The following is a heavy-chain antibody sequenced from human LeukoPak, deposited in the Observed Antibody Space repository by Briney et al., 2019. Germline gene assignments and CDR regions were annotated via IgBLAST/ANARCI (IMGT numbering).Heavy chain of an antibody. CDR3: AREYRGLYFDY. V-gene: IGHV3-74*01. J-gene: IGHJ4*02. D-gene: IGHD3-10*01. CDR2: IDSCGSST. Sequence: GGSLRLSCAASVFTFSIYWMHGLRQSPGKGGVCVSRIDSCGSSTSYADSVKGRFTISRDNAKNTLYLQMNSLRAEDTAVYYCAREYRGLYFDYWGQGTLVTVSS. CDR1: VFTFSIYW.